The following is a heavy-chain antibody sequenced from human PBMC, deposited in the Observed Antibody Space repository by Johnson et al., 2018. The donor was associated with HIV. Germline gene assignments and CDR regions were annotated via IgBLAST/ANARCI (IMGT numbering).Heavy chain of an antibody. CDR1: GFTVSSNY. D-gene: IGHD2-2*01. J-gene: IGHJ3*02. Sequence: QVQLVESGGGLIQPGGSLRLSCAASGFTVSSNYMSWVRQAPGKGLEWVAVISYDGSNKYYADSVKGRFTISRDNSKNTLYLQMNSLRAEDTAVYYCAKVVVVPAAIWAFDIWGQGTMVTVSS. CDR2: ISYDGSNK. CDR3: AKVVVVPAAIWAFDI. V-gene: IGHV3-30*18.